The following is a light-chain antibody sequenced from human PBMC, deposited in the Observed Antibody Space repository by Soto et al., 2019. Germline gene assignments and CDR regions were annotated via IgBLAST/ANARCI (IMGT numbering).Light chain of an antibody. J-gene: IGKJ1*01. CDR1: QRFSRY. Sequence: IVLTPSPGTLSLSPWASTTSSRRASQRFSRYLARYQQRPGQGPRLLIYGASSRATGTPDRFSGSGYGTDFTLTINRLEPEDFALYYCQQYGSSPPTFGQGTKVDIK. CDR2: GAS. CDR3: QQYGSSPPT. V-gene: IGKV3-20*01.